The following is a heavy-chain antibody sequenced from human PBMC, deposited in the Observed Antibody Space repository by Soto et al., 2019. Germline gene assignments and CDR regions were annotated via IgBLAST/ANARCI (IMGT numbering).Heavy chain of an antibody. CDR2: INPNSGGT. CDR3: ARARWFGEFSYYYGMDV. Sequence: GASVKVSCKASGYTFTGYYMHWVRQAPGQGLEWMGWINPNSGGTNYAQKFQGWVTMTRDTSISTAYMELSRLRSDDTAVYYCARARWFGEFSYYYGMDVWGQGTTVTVSS. CDR1: GYTFTGYY. V-gene: IGHV1-2*04. D-gene: IGHD3-10*01. J-gene: IGHJ6*02.